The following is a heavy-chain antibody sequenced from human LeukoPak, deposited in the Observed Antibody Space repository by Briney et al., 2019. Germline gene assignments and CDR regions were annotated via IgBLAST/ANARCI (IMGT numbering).Heavy chain of an antibody. J-gene: IGHJ6*03. CDR3: ARGLYSSGWTLYYYYYMDV. V-gene: IGHV1-46*01. Sequence: ASVKVSCKASGYTFTSYYMHWVRQAPGQGLEWMGIINPSGGSTSYAQKFQGRVTMTRDTSISTAYMELSRLRSDDTAVYYCARGLYSSGWTLYYYYYMDVWGKGTTVTVSS. CDR1: GYTFTSYY. D-gene: IGHD6-19*01. CDR2: INPSGGST.